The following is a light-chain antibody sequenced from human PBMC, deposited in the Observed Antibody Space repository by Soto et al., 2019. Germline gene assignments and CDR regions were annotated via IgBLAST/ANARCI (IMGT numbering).Light chain of an antibody. V-gene: IGKV2-28*01. Sequence: DIVMTQSPLSLPVTPGEPASISCRSSQSLLHSNGNNYFHWYLQKPGQSPQLLIYLGSNRASGVPGRFTGNGSGTEFTLKISRVEAEDVGVYYCMQALQTPPTFGQGTKLEIK. CDR1: QSLLHSNGNNY. J-gene: IGKJ2*01. CDR2: LGS. CDR3: MQALQTPPT.